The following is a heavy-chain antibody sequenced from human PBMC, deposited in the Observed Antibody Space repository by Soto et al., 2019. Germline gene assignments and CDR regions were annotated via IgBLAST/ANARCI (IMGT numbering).Heavy chain of an antibody. CDR2: ISPYSGNT. CDR3: ARDHGLAWAVRPANYYYAMDV. J-gene: IGHJ6*02. Sequence: QAQLAQSGPELKSPGASVKVSCKASGYTFTDYAISWVRQAPGQGFQWVGWISPYSGNTTSAENFFDRVTMTTDTSTMTAYLELRSLRSDDTAVYYCARDHGLAWAVRPANYYYAMDVWGQGTTVTVSS. V-gene: IGHV1-18*04. D-gene: IGHD6-6*01. CDR1: GYTFTDYA.